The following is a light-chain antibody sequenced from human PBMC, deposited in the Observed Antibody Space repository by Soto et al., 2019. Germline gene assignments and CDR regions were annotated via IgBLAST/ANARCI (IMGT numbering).Light chain of an antibody. CDR1: QSVSSY. V-gene: IGKV3-11*01. J-gene: IGKJ5*01. CDR2: DAS. CDR3: QQRSNSPPFT. Sequence: EIVLTQSPATLSLSPGERATLSCRASQSVSSYLAWYQQKPGQAPRLLIYDASNRATGIPARFSGSGSGTVFTLTISSLEPEDFAVYYCQQRSNSPPFTFGQGTRLEIK.